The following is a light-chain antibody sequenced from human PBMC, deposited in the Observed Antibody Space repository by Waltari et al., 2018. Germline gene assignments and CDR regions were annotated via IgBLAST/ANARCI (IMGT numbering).Light chain of an antibody. V-gene: IGKV4-1*01. Sequence: DIVMTQSPDSLAVSLGERATIHCESSQRILSASNNKNYIAWYQQKPGQPPKLLIHWASTRQSGVPDRFSASGSGTDFTLTISSLQAEDVAVYYCQQYSTVPVTFGGGTKVEIK. CDR1: QRILSASNNKNY. CDR2: WAS. J-gene: IGKJ4*01. CDR3: QQYSTVPVT.